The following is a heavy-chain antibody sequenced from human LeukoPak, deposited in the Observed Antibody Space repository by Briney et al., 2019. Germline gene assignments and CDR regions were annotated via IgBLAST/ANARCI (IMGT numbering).Heavy chain of an antibody. CDR3: ARGRSNYYGMDV. J-gene: IGHJ6*02. D-gene: IGHD1-26*01. Sequence: SETLSLTCTVSGGSVSSGDYHWSWIRQPPGKGLEWIGYIYYIANTNYNPSLKSRVIISIDTSSNQFSLRLNSMTAADTAVYYCARGRSNYYGMDVWGQGTTVTVSS. CDR2: IYYIANT. CDR1: GGSVSSGDYH. V-gene: IGHV4-61*08.